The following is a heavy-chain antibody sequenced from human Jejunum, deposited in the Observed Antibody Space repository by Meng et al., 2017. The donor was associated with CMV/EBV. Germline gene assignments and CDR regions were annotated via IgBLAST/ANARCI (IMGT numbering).Heavy chain of an antibody. CDR2: IIPTVNIV. D-gene: IGHD3-22*01. J-gene: IGHJ4*02. V-gene: IGHV1-69*10. CDR3: ARGTHYYDSASYYYNRGY. Sequence: AISWVRQAPGQGLEWMGGIIPTVNIVNYSEKMQGRVTITADTSTSTAYMELSSLRSEDTAVYYCARGTHYYDSASYYYNRGYWGQGTLVTVSS. CDR1: A.